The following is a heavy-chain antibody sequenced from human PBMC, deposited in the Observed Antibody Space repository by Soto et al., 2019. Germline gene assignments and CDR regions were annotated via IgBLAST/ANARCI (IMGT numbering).Heavy chain of an antibody. V-gene: IGHV4-59*01. J-gene: IGHJ6*02. Sequence: SETLSLTCTVSGGSISSYYWSWIRQPPGKGLEWIGYIYYSGSTNYNPSPKSRVTISVDTSKNQFSLKLSSVTAADTAVYYCARESSYCSSTSCYSSYYGMDVWGQGTTVTVSS. CDR3: ARESSYCSSTSCYSSYYGMDV. CDR2: IYYSGST. D-gene: IGHD2-2*01. CDR1: GGSISSYY.